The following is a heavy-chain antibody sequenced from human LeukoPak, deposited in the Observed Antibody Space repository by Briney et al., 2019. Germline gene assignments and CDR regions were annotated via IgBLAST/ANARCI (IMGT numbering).Heavy chain of an antibody. CDR3: ARLTWDYYGSGSYYSYAFDI. J-gene: IGHJ3*02. V-gene: IGHV1-18*01. CDR2: ISAYNGNA. Sequence: ASVKVSCKASGYTFTSYGMSWVRQAPGQGLEWMGWISAYNGNANYAQKLQGRVTMTTDTSTSTAYMELRSPRSDDTAVYYCARLTWDYYGSGSYYSYAFDIWGQGTMVTVSS. CDR1: GYTFTSYG. D-gene: IGHD3-10*01.